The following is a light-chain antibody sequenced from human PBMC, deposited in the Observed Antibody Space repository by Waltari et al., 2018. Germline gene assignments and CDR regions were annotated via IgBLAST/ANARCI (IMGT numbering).Light chain of an antibody. Sequence: SYELTQPPSGSVSPGQPASITCSGDNLRNKYTPWYLQRPGQSPVLVIYENTKRPSGITERFSASNSGNTATLTISGTQAIDEADYYCQAWHRSNGVFGGGTKLTVL. V-gene: IGLV3-1*01. CDR2: ENT. CDR3: QAWHRSNGV. J-gene: IGLJ2*01. CDR1: NLRNKY.